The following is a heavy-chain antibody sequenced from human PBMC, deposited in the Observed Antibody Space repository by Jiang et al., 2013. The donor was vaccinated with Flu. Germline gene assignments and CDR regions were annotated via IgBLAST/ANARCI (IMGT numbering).Heavy chain of an antibody. Sequence: KPSGTLSLTCAVSGGSISSSNWWSWVRQPPGKGLEWIGEIYHSGSTNYNPSLKSRVTISVDKSKNQFSLKLSSVTAADTAVYYCARIHIAVAGTSFDYWGQGTLVTVSS. CDR3: ARIHIAVAGTSFDY. J-gene: IGHJ4*02. D-gene: IGHD6-19*01. CDR1: GGSISSSNW. CDR2: IYHSGST. V-gene: IGHV4-4*02.